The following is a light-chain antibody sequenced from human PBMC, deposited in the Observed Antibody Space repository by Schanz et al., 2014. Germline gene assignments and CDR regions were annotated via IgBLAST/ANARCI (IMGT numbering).Light chain of an antibody. CDR2: DVS. V-gene: IGLV2-8*01. CDR3: SSYGGSNFVV. Sequence: QSALTQPPSASGSPGQSVAISCTGTSSDVGGYNYVSWYQHHPGKAPKLMIYDVSKRPSGVPDRFSGSKSGNTAFLTVFGLQAEDEADYYCSSYGGSNFVVFGGGTKLTVL. CDR1: SSDVGGYNY. J-gene: IGLJ2*01.